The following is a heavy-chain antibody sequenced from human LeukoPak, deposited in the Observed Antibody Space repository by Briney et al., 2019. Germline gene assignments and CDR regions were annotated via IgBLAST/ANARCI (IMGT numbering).Heavy chain of an antibody. CDR3: ARHPVDYDILTGYPYYFDY. CDR2: IYYSGST. V-gene: IGHV4-59*08. D-gene: IGHD3-9*01. CDR1: GGSISSYY. Sequence: SETLSLTCTVSGGSISSYYWSWIRQPPGKGLEWIGYIYYSGSTNYNPSLKSRVTISVDTSKSQFSLKLSSVTAADTAVYYCARHPVDYDILTGYPYYFDYWGQGTLVTVSS. J-gene: IGHJ4*02.